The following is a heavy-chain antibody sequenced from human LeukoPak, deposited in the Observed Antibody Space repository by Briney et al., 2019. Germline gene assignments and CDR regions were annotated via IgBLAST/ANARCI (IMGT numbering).Heavy chain of an antibody. J-gene: IGHJ6*03. CDR1: GYTFTELS. Sequence: ASVKVSCKVSGYTFTELSMHWVRQAPGKGLEWMGGFDPEKGKTIYAQKFQGRVTMTEDTSTDTAYMELSSLTSEHTAVYYCATLVYYYMDVWGKGTTVTVSS. V-gene: IGHV1-24*01. CDR3: ATLVYYYMDV. CDR2: FDPEKGKT.